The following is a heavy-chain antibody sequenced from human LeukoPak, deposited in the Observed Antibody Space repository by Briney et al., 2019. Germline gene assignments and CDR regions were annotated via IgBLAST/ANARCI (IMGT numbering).Heavy chain of an antibody. Sequence: SEPLSLTCTVSGGSLSRGGYYWRWIPRHPGKGLESFGYIYYSGSIYYNPALKIRVPLSVDTSNTESALKLSYVTAADRAVYYCGRVIRGIRTLNWVKRWGQGALVTVAT. CDR2: IYYSGSI. J-gene: IGHJ5*02. D-gene: IGHD3-10*01. CDR3: GRVIRGIRTLNWVKR. V-gene: IGHV4-31*02. CDR1: GGSLSRGGYY.